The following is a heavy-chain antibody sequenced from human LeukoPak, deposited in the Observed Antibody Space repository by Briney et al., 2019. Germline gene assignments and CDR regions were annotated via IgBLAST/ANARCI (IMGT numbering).Heavy chain of an antibody. CDR2: IYYSGST. CDR1: GGSFSGYY. V-gene: IGHV4-59*01. D-gene: IGHD6-19*01. CDR3: ARDVGGIAVAGFDY. Sequence: SETLSLTCAVYGGSFSGYYWSWIRQPPGKGLEWIGYIYYSGSTNYNPSLKSRVTISVDTSKNQFSLKLSSVTAADTAVYYCARDVGGIAVAGFDYWGQGTLVTVSS. J-gene: IGHJ4*02.